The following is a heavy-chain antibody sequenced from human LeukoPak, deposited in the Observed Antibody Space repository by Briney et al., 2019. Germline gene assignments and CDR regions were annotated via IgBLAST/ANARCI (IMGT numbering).Heavy chain of an antibody. D-gene: IGHD3-22*01. V-gene: IGHV4-31*03. Sequence: SETLSLTCTVSGASFSTGDQYWNWIRQSPGKGLEWIGSIHPSGMLYHNPSLESRVTISIDTSNNQFSLHLNSVTAADTAVYFRSRGLDSRKLGYWGQGTLVTVSS. CDR3: SRGLDSRKLGY. CDR1: GASFSTGDQY. J-gene: IGHJ4*02. CDR2: IHPSGML.